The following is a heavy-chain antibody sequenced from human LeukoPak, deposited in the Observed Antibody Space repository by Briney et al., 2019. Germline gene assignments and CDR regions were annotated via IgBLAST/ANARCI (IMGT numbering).Heavy chain of an antibody. D-gene: IGHD5-18*01. CDR3: ARGNRGYSYYYDY. CDR2: INDRGST. V-gene: IGHV4-30-4*08. Sequence: SETLSLTCTVSGGSISSGGYSWTWIRQPPGKGLEWIGYINDRGSTYSNPSLKSRDTISVDTSKDQFSLKLTSLTATDTAVYYCARGNRGYSYYYDYWGRGTLVTVSS. CDR1: GGSISSGGYS. J-gene: IGHJ4*02.